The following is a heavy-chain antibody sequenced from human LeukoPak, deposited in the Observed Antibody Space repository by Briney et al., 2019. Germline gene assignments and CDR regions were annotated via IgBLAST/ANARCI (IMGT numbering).Heavy chain of an antibody. D-gene: IGHD2-15*01. J-gene: IGHJ6*03. CDR2: INHSGST. CDR3: ARSVEGYCSGGSCYYYYYYMDV. CDR1: GGSFSGYY. V-gene: IGHV4-34*01. Sequence: PSETLSLTCAVYGGSFSGYYWSWIRQPPGKGLEWIGEINHSGSTNYNPSLKSRVTISVDTSKNQFSLKLSSVTAADTAVYYCARSVEGYCSGGSCYYYYYYMDVWGKGTTVTVSS.